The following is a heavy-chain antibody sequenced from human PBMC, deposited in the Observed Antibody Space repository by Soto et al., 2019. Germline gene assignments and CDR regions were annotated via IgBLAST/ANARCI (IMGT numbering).Heavy chain of an antibody. Sequence: SETLSLTCSVSGDSITTNGYYWGWIRQPPGKGLQWIGNVYWTGSTFSHPSLTSRVFISVDTSKNQFSLKLSSVTAADTAVFYCARHRARNWFDPWGQGTLVTVSS. J-gene: IGHJ5*02. CDR2: VYWTGST. CDR1: GDSITTNGYY. V-gene: IGHV4-39*01. CDR3: ARHRARNWFDP. D-gene: IGHD6-6*01.